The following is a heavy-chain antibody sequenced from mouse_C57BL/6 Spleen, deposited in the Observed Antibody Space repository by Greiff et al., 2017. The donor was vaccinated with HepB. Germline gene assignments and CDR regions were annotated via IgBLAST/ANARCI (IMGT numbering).Heavy chain of an antibody. CDR3: ARSPTVVEDWYFDV. V-gene: IGHV1-53*01. Sequence: QVQLQQPGTELVKPGASVKLSCKASGYTFTSYWMHWVKQRPGQGLEWIGNINPSNGGTNYNEKFKSKATLTVDKSSSTAYMQLSSLTSEDSAVYYCARSPTVVEDWYFDVWGTGTTVTVSS. D-gene: IGHD1-1*01. J-gene: IGHJ1*03. CDR1: GYTFTSYW. CDR2: INPSNGGT.